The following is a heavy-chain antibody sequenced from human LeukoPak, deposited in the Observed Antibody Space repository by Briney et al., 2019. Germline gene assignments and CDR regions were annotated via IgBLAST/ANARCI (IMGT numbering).Heavy chain of an antibody. Sequence: ASVKVSCKASGYTFTGYYMHWERQAPGQGLEWMGWINPNSGGTNYAQKFQGRVTMTRDTSISTAYMELSRLRSDDTAVYYCARDPTTYYYDSSGYYSVGWFDPWGQGTLVTVSS. CDR1: GYTFTGYY. V-gene: IGHV1-2*02. J-gene: IGHJ5*02. CDR2: INPNSGGT. CDR3: ARDPTTYYYDSSGYYSVGWFDP. D-gene: IGHD3-22*01.